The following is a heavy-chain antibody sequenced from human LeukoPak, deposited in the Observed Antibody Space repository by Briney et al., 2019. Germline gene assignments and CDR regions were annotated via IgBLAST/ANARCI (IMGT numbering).Heavy chain of an antibody. CDR3: ATNMVRGVIDI. D-gene: IGHD3-10*01. CDR2: IYYSGST. Sequence: SQTLSLTCTVSGGSISSGDYYWRCIRQPPGKGLEWIGYIYYSGSTYYNPSLKSRVTISVDTSKNQFFLKLSSVTAADTAVYYCATNMVRGVIDIWGQGTMVTVSS. V-gene: IGHV4-30-4*08. J-gene: IGHJ3*02. CDR1: GGSISSGDYY.